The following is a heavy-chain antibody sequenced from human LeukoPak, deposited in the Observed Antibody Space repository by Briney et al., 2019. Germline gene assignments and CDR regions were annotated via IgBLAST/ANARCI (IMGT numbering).Heavy chain of an antibody. CDR3: TTVGSAWNFDY. CDR1: GFTFSNAW. CDR2: IKSKRDGGTI. V-gene: IGHV3-15*01. D-gene: IGHD6-25*01. J-gene: IGHJ4*02. Sequence: PGGSLRLSCAASGFTFSNAWMTWVRQAPGKGLEWVGRIKSKRDGGTIDYAAPVKGRFTISRDDSKDTLHLQMNSLKIEDAAVYYCTTVGSAWNFDYWGQGTLVTVSS.